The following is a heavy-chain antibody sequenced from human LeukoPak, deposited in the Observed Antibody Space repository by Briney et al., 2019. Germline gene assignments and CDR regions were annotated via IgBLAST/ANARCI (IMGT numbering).Heavy chain of an antibody. J-gene: IGHJ4*02. CDR2: IIGSSGTT. Sequence: GGSLRLSCVASGFSFNNYAMNWVRQAPGKGLEWVSLIIGSSGTTFYADSVKGRFTISRDKSKSTLYLQMNSLGAEDTAVYYCAKGAYDYIEIAYFDYWGQGSLVTVSS. CDR1: GFSFNNYA. V-gene: IGHV3-23*01. D-gene: IGHD5-12*01. CDR3: AKGAYDYIEIAYFDY.